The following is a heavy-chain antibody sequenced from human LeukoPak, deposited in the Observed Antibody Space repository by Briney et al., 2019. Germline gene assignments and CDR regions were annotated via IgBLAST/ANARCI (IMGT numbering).Heavy chain of an antibody. D-gene: IGHD1-1*01. CDR1: GFTFSNYV. V-gene: IGHV3-30-3*01. CDR3: ARDPVPATARHFDY. Sequence: GGSLRLSCATSGFTFSNYVMSWVRQAPGKGLEWVAVTSSDGNIKYYADSVKGRFTISRDNSKNTLYLQMNSLRGEDTGVYYCARDPVPATARHFDYWGQGTLVTVSS. CDR2: TSSDGNIK. J-gene: IGHJ4*02.